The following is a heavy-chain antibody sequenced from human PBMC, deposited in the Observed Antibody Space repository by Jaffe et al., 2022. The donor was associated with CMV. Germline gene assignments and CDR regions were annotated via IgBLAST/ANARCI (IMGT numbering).Heavy chain of an antibody. V-gene: IGHV3-33*01. D-gene: IGHD3-10*02. CDR2: IWYDGSNK. CDR3: ARERTYYYDRLYYYGMDV. CDR1: GFTFSSYG. Sequence: QVQLVESGGGVVQPGRSLRLSCAASGFTFSSYGMHWVRQAPGKGLEWVAVIWYDGSNKYYADSVKGRFTISRDNSKNTLYLQMNSLRAEDTAVYYCARERTYYYDRLYYYGMDVWGQGTTVTVSS. J-gene: IGHJ6*02.